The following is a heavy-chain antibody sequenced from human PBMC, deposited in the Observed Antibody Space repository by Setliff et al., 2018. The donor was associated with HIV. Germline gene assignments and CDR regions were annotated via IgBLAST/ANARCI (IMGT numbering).Heavy chain of an antibody. V-gene: IGHV4-38-2*02. CDR1: GYSISSGYY. J-gene: IGHJ5*02. Sequence: SETLSLTCTVSGYSISSGYYWGWIRQPPGKGLEWIGSIHQSGSTYYNSSLKSRVTMSVDTSKNQFSLKLSSVTAADAAVYYCASRVYYYDSSGYLREEGFDPWGQGTLVTVSS. CDR3: ASRVYYYDSSGYLREEGFDP. D-gene: IGHD3-22*01. CDR2: IHQSGST.